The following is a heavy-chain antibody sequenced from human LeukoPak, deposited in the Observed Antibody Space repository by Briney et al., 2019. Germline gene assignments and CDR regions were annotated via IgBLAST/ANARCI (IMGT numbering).Heavy chain of an antibody. V-gene: IGHV4-59*01. CDR3: ARIPYYYDSSGYSDDAFDI. CDR2: IYYSGST. J-gene: IGHJ3*02. D-gene: IGHD3-22*01. Sequence: SETLSLTRTVSGGSISSYYWSWIRQPPGKGLEWIGYIYYSGSTNYNPSLKSRVTISVDTSKNQFSLKLSSVTAADTAVYYCARIPYYYDSSGYSDDAFDIWGQGTMVTVSS. CDR1: GGSISSYY.